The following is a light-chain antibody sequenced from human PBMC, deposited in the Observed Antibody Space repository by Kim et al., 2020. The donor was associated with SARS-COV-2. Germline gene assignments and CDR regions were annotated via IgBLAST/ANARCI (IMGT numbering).Light chain of an antibody. CDR3: QAWATDIRV. CDR2: FNSDGSH. Sequence: ASVKLTCTRSSGHSNYAIAWHQQQPEKGPRFLMKFNSDGSHNRGDGIPDRFSVSSSGAERYLTISSLQSEDEGVYYCQAWATDIRVFGGGTQLTVL. CDR1: SGHSNYA. J-gene: IGLJ3*02. V-gene: IGLV4-69*01.